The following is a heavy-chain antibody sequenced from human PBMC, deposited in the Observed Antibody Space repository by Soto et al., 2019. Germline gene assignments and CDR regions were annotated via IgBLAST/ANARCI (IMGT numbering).Heavy chain of an antibody. CDR3: AFGLDLANSWSWFDP. J-gene: IGHJ5*02. D-gene: IGHD1-26*01. CDR1: GGTSNMYS. CDR2: IIPIYGLT. V-gene: IGHV1-69*01. Sequence: QVQLVQSGAEVKKPGSSVKVSCKASGKASGGTSNMYSISWVRQAPGQGLEWMGGIIPIYGLTNYPQKFQVRVTITADEATSTAYLELSSLRSEDTAVYYCAFGLDLANSWSWFDPWGQGTQVTVSS.